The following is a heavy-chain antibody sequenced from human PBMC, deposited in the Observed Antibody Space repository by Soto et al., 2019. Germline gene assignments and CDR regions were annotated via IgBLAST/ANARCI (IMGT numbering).Heavy chain of an antibody. Sequence: PGESLKISCKASGYTFTGYWIGWVRQLPGKGLEYMGIIYPDDSDTRYSPSFQGQVTISADKSINTAYMQWSSLKASDTAMYYCVVQQKPPWVNYWGQGTLVTVSS. V-gene: IGHV5-51*01. CDR2: IYPDDSDT. CDR1: GYTFTGYW. CDR3: VVQQKPPWVNY. J-gene: IGHJ4*02.